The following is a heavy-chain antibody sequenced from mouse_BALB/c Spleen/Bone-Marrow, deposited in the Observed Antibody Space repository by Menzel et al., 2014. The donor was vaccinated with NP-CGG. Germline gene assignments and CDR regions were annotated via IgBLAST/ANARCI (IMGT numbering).Heavy chain of an antibody. Sequence: DVMLVESGGGLVQPGGSLKPSCAASGFDFSRYWMSWVRQAPGKGLEWIGEINPDSSTINYTPSLKDKFIISRDNAKNTLYLQMSKVRSEDTALYYCARQGYYGYSDYWGQGTTLTVSS. J-gene: IGHJ2*01. D-gene: IGHD1-2*01. CDR2: INPDSSTI. CDR1: GFDFSRYW. CDR3: ARQGYYGYSDY. V-gene: IGHV4-1*02.